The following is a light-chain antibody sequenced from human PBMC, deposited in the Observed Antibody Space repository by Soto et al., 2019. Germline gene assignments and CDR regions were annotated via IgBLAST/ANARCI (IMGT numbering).Light chain of an antibody. CDR1: QSVSSNY. J-gene: IGKJ2*01. CDR2: GTF. V-gene: IGKV3-20*01. Sequence: EIVVTQSPGTLSLSLGERVTLSCRASQSVSSNYVAWYQQKPGQAPRLLIYGTFRRAAGIPDRFSASGSGTDFSLTISRLEPEDFAVYYCQHYGSSPPDTFGQGTKVEIK. CDR3: QHYGSSPPDT.